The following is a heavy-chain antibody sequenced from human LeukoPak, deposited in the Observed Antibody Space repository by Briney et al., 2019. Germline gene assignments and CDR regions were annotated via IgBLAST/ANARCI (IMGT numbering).Heavy chain of an antibody. V-gene: IGHV3-23*01. CDR3: AKAERVVPAAPTDY. D-gene: IGHD2-2*01. J-gene: IGHJ4*02. Sequence: PGGSLRLSCAASGFTFSSYAMSWVRQAPGKGLEWVSAISGSGGSTYYADSVKGRFTISRGNSKNTLYLQMNSLRAEDTAVYYCAKAERVVPAAPTDYWGQGTLVTVSS. CDR1: GFTFSSYA. CDR2: ISGSGGST.